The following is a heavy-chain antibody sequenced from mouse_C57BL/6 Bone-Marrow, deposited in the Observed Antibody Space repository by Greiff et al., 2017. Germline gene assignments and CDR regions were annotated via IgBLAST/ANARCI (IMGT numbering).Heavy chain of an antibody. CDR2: IDPENGDT. CDR1: GFNIKDDY. D-gene: IGHD4-1*01. V-gene: IGHV14-4*01. Sequence: VQLQQSGAELVRPGASVKLSCTASGFNIKDDYMHWVKQRPEQGLEWIGWIDPENGDTEYASKFQGKATITADTSSNTAYLQLSSLTSEDTAVYYGTTGQDGDWDGYLDYWGQGTTLTVSS. J-gene: IGHJ2*01. CDR3: TTGQDGDWDGYLDY.